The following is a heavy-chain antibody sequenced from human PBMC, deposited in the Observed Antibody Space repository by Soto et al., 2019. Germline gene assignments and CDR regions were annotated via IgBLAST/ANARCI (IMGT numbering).Heavy chain of an antibody. J-gene: IGHJ4*02. Sequence: SETLSLTCTVSGGSISSSGYYWGWIRQPPGKGLEWIGSIYYSGSTYYNPSLKSRVTISVDTSKNQFSLRLSSVTAADTAVYYCARRGSGTRLWDFDYWGQGTLVTVSS. D-gene: IGHD2-15*01. CDR1: GGSISSSGYY. CDR2: IYYSGST. V-gene: IGHV4-39*01. CDR3: ARRGSGTRLWDFDY.